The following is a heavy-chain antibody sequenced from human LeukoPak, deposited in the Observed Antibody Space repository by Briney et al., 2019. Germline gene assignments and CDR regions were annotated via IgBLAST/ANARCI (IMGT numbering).Heavy chain of an antibody. CDR3: ARDYIAAAGIDY. Sequence: ASVKVSCKASGYTFTGYYMHWVRQAPGQGLEWMGWINPNSGGTNYAQKFQGRVTITRDTSISTAYMELSRLRSDDTAVYYRARDYIAAAGIDYWGQGTLVTVSS. J-gene: IGHJ4*02. D-gene: IGHD6-13*01. CDR2: INPNSGGT. CDR1: GYTFTGYY. V-gene: IGHV1-2*02.